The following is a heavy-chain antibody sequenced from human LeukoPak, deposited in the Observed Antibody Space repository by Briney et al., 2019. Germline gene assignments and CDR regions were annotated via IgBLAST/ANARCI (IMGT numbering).Heavy chain of an antibody. J-gene: IGHJ4*02. D-gene: IGHD3-10*01. V-gene: IGHV3-9*01. Sequence: GGSLRLSCAASGFTFDDYAVPWVRQAPGKGLEWVSGISWNSGSIGYADSVKGRFTISRDNAKNSLYLQMNSLRAEDTALYYCARGDGVIMNYWGQGTLVTVSS. CDR2: ISWNSGSI. CDR3: ARGDGVIMNY. CDR1: GFTFDDYA.